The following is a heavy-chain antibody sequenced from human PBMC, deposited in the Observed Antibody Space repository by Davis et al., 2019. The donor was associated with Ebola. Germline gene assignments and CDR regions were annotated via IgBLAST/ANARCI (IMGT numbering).Heavy chain of an antibody. D-gene: IGHD6-25*01. Sequence: MPSETLSLTCTVSGASVSSGSYYWSWIRPPPGKGLEWLGYFYYSGSTNYNPSLKSRVTISVDTSKNQFSLKLSSVTAADTAVYYCARLGVSAASPFDPWGQGTLVTVSS. CDR3: ARLGVSAASPFDP. V-gene: IGHV4-61*01. CDR1: GASVSSGSYY. CDR2: FYYSGST. J-gene: IGHJ5*02.